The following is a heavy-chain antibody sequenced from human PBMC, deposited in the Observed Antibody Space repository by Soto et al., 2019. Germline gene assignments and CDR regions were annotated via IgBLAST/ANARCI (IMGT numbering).Heavy chain of an antibody. CDR1: GGTFSSYA. CDR2: IIPIFGTA. J-gene: IGHJ6*02. CDR3: ASHSGSSPEGRYYYGMDV. V-gene: IGHV1-69*12. D-gene: IGHD1-26*01. Sequence: QVQLVQSGAEVKKPGSSVKVSCKASGGTFSSYAISWVRQAPGQGLEWMGGIIPIFGTADYAQKFQGRVTLTAGESPSTAYMELSSLRSEDTAVYYCASHSGSSPEGRYYYGMDVWGQGTTVTVSS.